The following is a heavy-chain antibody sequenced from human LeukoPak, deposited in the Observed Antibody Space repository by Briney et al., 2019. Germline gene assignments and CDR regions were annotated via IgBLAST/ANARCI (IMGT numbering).Heavy chain of an antibody. V-gene: IGHV3-66*01. CDR3: AREQTFPYFDS. D-gene: IGHD3-16*01. J-gene: IGHJ4*02. Sequence: GGSLRLSCAASGFTVSKNYMDWVRQAPGKGLEWVSVIYSGGSTYYADSVKGRFTISRDNSKNTLYLQMNSLRAEDTAVYYCAREQTFPYFDSWGQGTLVTVSS. CDR1: GFTVSKNY. CDR2: IYSGGST.